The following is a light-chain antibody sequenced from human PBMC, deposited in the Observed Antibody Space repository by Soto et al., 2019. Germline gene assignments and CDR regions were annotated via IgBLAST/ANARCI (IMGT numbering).Light chain of an antibody. CDR3: QQYGSSPLT. V-gene: IGKV3-20*01. Sequence: EIVLTQSPGTLSLSPGERATLSCRASQSVSSNYLAWYQQKPGQAPRLLIYGASARATGIPDRFSGSGSGTDNTLTLSGLEPEDFAVYYCQQYGSSPLTFGQGTMVESK. J-gene: IGKJ1*01. CDR2: GAS. CDR1: QSVSSNY.